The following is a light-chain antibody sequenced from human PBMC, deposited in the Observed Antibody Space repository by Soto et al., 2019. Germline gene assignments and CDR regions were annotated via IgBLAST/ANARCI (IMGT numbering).Light chain of an antibody. CDR3: QQFPTWT. V-gene: IGKV3-20*01. CDR1: QSVSNSY. J-gene: IGKJ1*01. CDR2: AAS. Sequence: EIVLTQSPGILSLSPGERATLSCRASQSVSNSYLAWYQQKPGQAPRLLMYAASNRATGIPDRISGSGSGTDFTLTISRLEPEDFAVYYCQQFPTWTFGQGTKVEIK.